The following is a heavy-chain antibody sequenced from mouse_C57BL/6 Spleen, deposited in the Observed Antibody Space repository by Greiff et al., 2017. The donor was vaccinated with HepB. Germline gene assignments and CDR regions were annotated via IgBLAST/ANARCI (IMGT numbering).Heavy chain of an antibody. Sequence: QVQLQQSGAELVMPGASVKLSCKASGYTFTSYWMHWVKQRPGQGLEWIGEIDPSDSYNNYNQKFKGKSTLTVDKSSSTAYMQLSSLTSEDSAVYYCARSGVGLDCWGQGTTLTVSS. CDR1: GYTFTSYW. J-gene: IGHJ2*01. CDR2: IDPSDSYN. D-gene: IGHD1-1*02. V-gene: IGHV1-69*01. CDR3: ARSGVGLDC.